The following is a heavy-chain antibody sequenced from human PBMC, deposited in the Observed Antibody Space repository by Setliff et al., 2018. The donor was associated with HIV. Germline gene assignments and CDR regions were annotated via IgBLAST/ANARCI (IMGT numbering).Heavy chain of an antibody. CDR1: GGSISDFY. CDR2: VHTSGSS. D-gene: IGHD5-12*01. Sequence: SETLSLTCDVSGGSISDFYWSWIRQSPRWGLEWIGYVHTSGSSNYNLSLKSRATVSVDTSTNQFSLKLTSLTAADTAVYYCVRGGTGWLRGLFDYWGRGILVTVSS. J-gene: IGHJ4*02. CDR3: VRGGTGWLRGLFDY. V-gene: IGHV4-4*08.